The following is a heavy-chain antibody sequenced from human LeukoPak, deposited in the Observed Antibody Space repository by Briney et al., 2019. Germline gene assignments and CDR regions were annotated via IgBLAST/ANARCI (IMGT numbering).Heavy chain of an antibody. CDR1: GFTFSSYG. CDR3: AKVQGVAGPYDY. Sequence: GGSLRLSCAASGFTFSSYGMHWVRQAPGKGLEWVAVISYDGSNKYYADSVKGRFTISRDNSKNTLYLQMNSLRAKDTAVYYCAKVQGVAGPYDYWGQGTLVTVSS. CDR2: ISYDGSNK. J-gene: IGHJ4*02. V-gene: IGHV3-30*18. D-gene: IGHD6-19*01.